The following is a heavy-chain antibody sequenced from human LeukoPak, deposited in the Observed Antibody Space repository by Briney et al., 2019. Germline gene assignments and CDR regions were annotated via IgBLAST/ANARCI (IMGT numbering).Heavy chain of an antibody. CDR1: GYTFTSYG. J-gene: IGHJ3*02. CDR3: ARGTYYYGSGSPTSFDI. D-gene: IGHD3-10*01. V-gene: IGHV1-8*02. CDR2: MNPNSGNT. Sequence: ASVKVSCKASGYTFTSYGISWVRQAPGQGLEWMGWMNPNSGNTGYAQKFQGRVTMTRNTSISTAYMELSSLRSEDTAVYYCARGTYYYGSGSPTSFDIWGQGTMVTVSS.